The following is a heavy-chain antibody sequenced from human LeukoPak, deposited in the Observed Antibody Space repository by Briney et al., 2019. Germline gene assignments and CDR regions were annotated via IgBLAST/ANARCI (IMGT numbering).Heavy chain of an antibody. Sequence: NPSETLSLTCTVSGGSISRYYWSWIRQPPGTGLEWIGYIYYTGRADYNPSLKSRVSMSVDTSKNQFSLRVNSMTAADTAVYYCARGPFTYGSVTWGQGTLVTVAS. CDR2: IYYTGRA. V-gene: IGHV4-59*01. J-gene: IGHJ4*02. D-gene: IGHD3-10*01. CDR1: GGSISRYY. CDR3: ARGPFTYGSVT.